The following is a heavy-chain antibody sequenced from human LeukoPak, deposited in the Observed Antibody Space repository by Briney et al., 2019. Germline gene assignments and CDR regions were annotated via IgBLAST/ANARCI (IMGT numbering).Heavy chain of an antibody. Sequence: SGGSLRLSCAASGFTFSTSAMNWVRQAPAKGLEWVSAISTSGASTYYADSVKGRFSISRDNSRNTLYLQMNSPRAEDTAVFYCARAIVGATTRSFDYWGQGTLVTVSS. D-gene: IGHD1-26*01. CDR3: ARAIVGATTRSFDY. J-gene: IGHJ4*02. V-gene: IGHV3-23*01. CDR2: ISTSGAST. CDR1: GFTFSTSA.